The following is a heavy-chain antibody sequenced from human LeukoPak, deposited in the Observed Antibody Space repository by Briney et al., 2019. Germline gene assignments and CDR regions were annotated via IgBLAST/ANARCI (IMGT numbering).Heavy chain of an antibody. CDR3: AREGARFLEWNWFDP. CDR1: GGSISSYY. CDR2: IYYSGST. Sequence: SETLSLTCTVSGGSISSYYWSWIRQPPGKGLEWIGYIYYSGSTNYNPSPKSRVTISVDRSKNQFSLKLSSVTAADTAVYYCAREGARFLEWNWFDPWGQGTLVTVSS. J-gene: IGHJ5*02. D-gene: IGHD3-3*01. V-gene: IGHV4-59*12.